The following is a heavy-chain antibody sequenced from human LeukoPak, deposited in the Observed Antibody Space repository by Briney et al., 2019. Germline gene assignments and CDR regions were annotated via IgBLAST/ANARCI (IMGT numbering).Heavy chain of an antibody. CDR1: GFTFSSYS. V-gene: IGHV3-48*04. Sequence: GGSLRLSCAASGFTFSSYSMNWVRQAPGKGLEWVSYISSSSSTIYYADSVKGRFTISRDNAKNSLYLQMNSLRAEDTAVYYCAREKLREWELPPFDYWGQGTLVTVSS. CDR3: AREKLREWELPPFDY. D-gene: IGHD1-26*01. CDR2: ISSSSSTI. J-gene: IGHJ4*02.